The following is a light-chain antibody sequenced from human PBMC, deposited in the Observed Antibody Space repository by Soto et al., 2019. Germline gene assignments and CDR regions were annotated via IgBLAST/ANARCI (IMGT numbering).Light chain of an antibody. CDR3: CSYASSSSYD. V-gene: IGLV2-23*01. CDR1: TSDVGGYNL. Sequence: QSALTQPASVSGSPGQSITISCSGTTSDVGGYNLVSWYQQHTAKAPKLLIYEDTQRPSGVSSRFSGSKSGNTASLTISGLQAEDEADYYCCSYASSSSYDLGTGTTVTVL. CDR2: EDT. J-gene: IGLJ1*01.